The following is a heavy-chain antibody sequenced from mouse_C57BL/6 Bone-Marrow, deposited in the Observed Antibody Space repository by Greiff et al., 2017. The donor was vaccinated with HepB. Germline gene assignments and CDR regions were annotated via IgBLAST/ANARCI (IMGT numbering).Heavy chain of an antibody. CDR2: IDPENGDT. CDR3: TTPLYAMDY. V-gene: IGHV14-4*01. CDR1: GFNIKDDY. Sequence: VQLQQSGAELVRPGASVKLSCTASGFNIKDDYMHWVKQRPEQGLEWIGWIDPENGDTEYASKFQGTTTITADTSSNTAYLQLSSLTYEDTAVYYCTTPLYAMDYWGQGTAVTVSS. D-gene: IGHD6-1*01. J-gene: IGHJ4*01.